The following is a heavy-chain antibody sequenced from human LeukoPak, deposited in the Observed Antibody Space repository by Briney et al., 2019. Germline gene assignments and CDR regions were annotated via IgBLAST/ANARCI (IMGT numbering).Heavy chain of an antibody. D-gene: IGHD2-15*01. CDR1: GGSISSGGYH. CDR2: IYYSGST. V-gene: IGHV4-31*03. J-gene: IGHJ4*02. CDR3: ARAQGYCSGGSCDFDY. Sequence: SSETLSLTCTVSGGSISSGGYHWSWIRQHPGKGLEWIGYIYYSGSTYYNPFLKSRVTISVDTSKNQFSLKLSSVTAADTAVYYCARAQGYCSGGSCDFDYWGQGTLVTVSS.